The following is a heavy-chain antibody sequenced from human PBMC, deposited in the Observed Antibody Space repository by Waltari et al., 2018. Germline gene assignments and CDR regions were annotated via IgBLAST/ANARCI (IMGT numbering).Heavy chain of an antibody. CDR3: ARRYCSSTSCYGYYYYGMDV. D-gene: IGHD2-2*01. Sequence: EVQLVESGGGLVQPGGSLRLSCAASGFTFSSYEMNWVRQAPGKGLEWVSYISSSGSTIYYADSVKGRFTISRDNAKNSLYLQMNSLRVEDTAVYYCARRYCSSTSCYGYYYYGMDVWGQGTTVTVSS. CDR2: ISSSGSTI. CDR1: GFTFSSYE. J-gene: IGHJ6*02. V-gene: IGHV3-48*03.